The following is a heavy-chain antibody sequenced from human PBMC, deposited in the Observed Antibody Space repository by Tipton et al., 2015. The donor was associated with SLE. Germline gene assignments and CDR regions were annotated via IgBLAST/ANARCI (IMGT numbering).Heavy chain of an antibody. Sequence: SLRLSCAASGFTFSSYAMSWVRQAPGKGLEWVSAISGSGGSTYYADSVKGRFTISRDNSKNTLYLQMNSLRAEDTAVYYCATSDLDSSGYYYYFDYWGQGTLVTVSS. CDR2: ISGSGGST. V-gene: IGHV3-23*01. CDR1: GFTFSSYA. CDR3: ATSDLDSSGYYYYFDY. J-gene: IGHJ4*02. D-gene: IGHD3-22*01.